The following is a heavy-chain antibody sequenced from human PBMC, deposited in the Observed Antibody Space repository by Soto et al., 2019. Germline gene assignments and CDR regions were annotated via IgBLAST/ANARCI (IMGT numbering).Heavy chain of an antibody. J-gene: IGHJ4*02. CDR2: ISGSGGST. D-gene: IGHD2-2*01. CDR3: AKGPDIVVVPAANFDY. CDR1: GFTFSSYA. Sequence: SGGSLRLSCAASGFTFSSYAMSWVRQAPGKGLEWVSAISGSGGSTYYADSVKGRFTISRDNPKNTLYLQMNSLRAEDTAVYYCAKGPDIVVVPAANFDYWGQGTLVTVSS. V-gene: IGHV3-23*01.